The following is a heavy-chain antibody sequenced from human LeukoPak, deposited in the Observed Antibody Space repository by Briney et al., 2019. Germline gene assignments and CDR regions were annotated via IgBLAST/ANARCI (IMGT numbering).Heavy chain of an antibody. CDR3: ARGEYYFDY. V-gene: IGHV3-48*03. J-gene: IGHJ4*02. Sequence: GGSLRLSCSASGFTFNNYQMNWVRQAPGKGLECISYISSSGRTIYYADSLKGRFTVSRDNAKNSLYLRMNNLRAEDTAVYYCARGEYYFDYWGQGTLVTVSS. CDR2: ISSSGRTI. CDR1: GFTFNNYQ.